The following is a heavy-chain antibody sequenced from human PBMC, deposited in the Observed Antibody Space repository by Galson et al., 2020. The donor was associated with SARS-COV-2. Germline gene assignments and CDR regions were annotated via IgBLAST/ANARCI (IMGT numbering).Heavy chain of an antibody. Sequence: GGSLRLSCAASGFTFGDYGMHWVRQAPGKGLEWVATIGWSGGSLGYADSVMGRFTISRDNAKNSLYLQIKGLTPEDTALYYCAKGTPYDGSGFFDSWGQGTLVTVSA. J-gene: IGHJ4*02. CDR1: GFTFGDYG. CDR2: IGWSGGSL. V-gene: IGHV3-9*01. D-gene: IGHD3-22*01. CDR3: AKGTPYDGSGFFDS.